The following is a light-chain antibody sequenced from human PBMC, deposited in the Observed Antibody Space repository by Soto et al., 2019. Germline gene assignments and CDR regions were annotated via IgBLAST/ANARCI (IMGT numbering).Light chain of an antibody. Sequence: EVVMTQSPGTLSLSPGDRATLSCRASQSVSSNYVAWYQQKPGQSPRLLIYGASSRATGIPGRFSGSGSGTDFTLTISRLEPEDFAMYYCQQYGSTPRTFGRGTKVAIK. CDR2: GAS. J-gene: IGKJ1*01. V-gene: IGKV3-20*01. CDR3: QQYGSTPRT. CDR1: QSVSSNY.